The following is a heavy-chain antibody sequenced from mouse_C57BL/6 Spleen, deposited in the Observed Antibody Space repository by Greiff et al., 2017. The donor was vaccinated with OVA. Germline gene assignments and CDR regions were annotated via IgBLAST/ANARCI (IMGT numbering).Heavy chain of an antibody. J-gene: IGHJ1*03. CDR2: IDPSDSYT. CDR3: ARGYYGSSYDWYFDV. V-gene: IGHV1-69*01. CDR1: GYTFTSYW. Sequence: QVQLQQPGAELVMPGASVKLSCKASGYTFTSYWMHWVKQRPGQGLEWIGEIDPSDSYTNYNQKFKGKSTLTVDKSSSTAYMQLSSLTSEDSAGYYCARGYYGSSYDWYFDVWGTGTTVTVSS. D-gene: IGHD1-1*01.